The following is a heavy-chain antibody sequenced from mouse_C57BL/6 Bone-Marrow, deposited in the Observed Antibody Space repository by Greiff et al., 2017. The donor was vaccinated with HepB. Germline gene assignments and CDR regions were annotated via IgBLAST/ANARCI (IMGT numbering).Heavy chain of an antibody. D-gene: IGHD1-1*01. Sequence: QVHVKQSGAELAKPGASVKLSCKASGYTFTSYWMHWVKQRPGQGLEWIGYINPSSGYTKYNQKFKDKATLTADKSSSTAYMQLSSLTYEDSAVYYCARASYGSRRYFDVWGTGTTVTVSS. CDR3: ARASYGSRRYFDV. CDR1: GYTFTSYW. V-gene: IGHV1-7*01. J-gene: IGHJ1*03. CDR2: INPSSGYT.